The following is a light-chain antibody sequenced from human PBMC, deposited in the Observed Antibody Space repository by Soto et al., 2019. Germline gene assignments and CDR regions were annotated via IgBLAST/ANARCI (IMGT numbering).Light chain of an antibody. CDR1: QSISRY. V-gene: IGKV1-39*01. CDR2: TAS. CDR3: QQGYSTPLT. J-gene: IGKJ4*01. Sequence: DLHMTQSPSSLSASLGERVTITSRASQSISRYLNWYQQKPGRALKLLISTASSLQSGVPSRFGGSGSGTDFTLTISSLQREDFATYYCQQGYSTPLTFGGGTKVDI.